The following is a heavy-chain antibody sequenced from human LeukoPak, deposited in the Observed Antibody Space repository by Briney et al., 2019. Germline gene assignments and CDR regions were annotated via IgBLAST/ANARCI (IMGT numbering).Heavy chain of an antibody. CDR3: AKDHTYYYDSSGYYRLDY. CDR1: GFTFSSYA. CDR2: ISGSGDST. J-gene: IGHJ4*02. V-gene: IGHV3-23*01. Sequence: GGSLRLSCAASGFTFSSYAMSWVRQAPGKGLEWVSAISGSGDSTYYADSVKGRFTISRDNSKNTLYLQMNSLRAEDTAVYYCAKDHTYYYDSSGYYRLDYWGQGILVTVSS. D-gene: IGHD3-22*01.